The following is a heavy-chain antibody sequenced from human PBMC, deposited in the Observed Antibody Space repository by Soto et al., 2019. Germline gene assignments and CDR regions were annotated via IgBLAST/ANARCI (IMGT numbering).Heavy chain of an antibody. CDR2: ISYDGSDK. CDR3: ARDYYKYYDSSGYYRSPAY. V-gene: IGHV3-30-3*01. D-gene: IGHD3-22*01. CDR1: GFTFSSYA. Sequence: GSLRLSCAASGFTFSSYAMHWVRQAPGKGLEWVAFISYDGSDKDYADSVKGRFTISRDNSRNTLFLQMNSLRAEDTAVYYCARDYYKYYDSSGYYRSPAYWGQGTLVTVS. J-gene: IGHJ4*02.